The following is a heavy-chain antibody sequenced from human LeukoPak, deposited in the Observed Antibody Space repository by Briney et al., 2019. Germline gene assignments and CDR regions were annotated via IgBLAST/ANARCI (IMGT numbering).Heavy chain of an antibody. CDR2: IIPNSGGT. CDR3: ARAMTYYDFWSGYQKDAFDI. D-gene: IGHD3-3*01. Sequence: ASVKVSCKDSGYTFTGYYMHWVRPAPRQRLEWMGWIIPNSGGTNYAQKFQGRVTITRDTSISTAYMEQSRLRSDDTAVYYCARAMTYYDFWSGYQKDAFDIWGQGTMVTVSS. J-gene: IGHJ3*02. CDR1: GYTFTGYY. V-gene: IGHV1-2*02.